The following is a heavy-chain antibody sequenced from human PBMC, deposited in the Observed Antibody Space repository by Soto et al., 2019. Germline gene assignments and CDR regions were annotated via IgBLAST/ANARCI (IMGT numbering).Heavy chain of an antibody. D-gene: IGHD6-13*01. J-gene: IGHJ6*02. CDR3: ARGEAARYYHGMDV. CDR1: GGTFSSYG. CDR2: IIPIFGTA. V-gene: IGHV1-69*12. Sequence: QVQLVQSGAEVKQPGSSVKVSCKASGGTFSSYGISWVRQAPGQGLEWMGGIIPIFGTANYAQKFQGRVTITADESTSTAYMELSSLRSEDTAVHYCARGEAARYYHGMDVWGQGTTVTVSS.